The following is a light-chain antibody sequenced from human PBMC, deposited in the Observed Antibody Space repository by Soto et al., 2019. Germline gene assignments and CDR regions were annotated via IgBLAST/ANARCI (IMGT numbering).Light chain of an antibody. J-gene: IGLJ1*01. Sequence: VLTQPASVSGSPGQSITISCTGTSSDVGAYDYVSWYQQHPGKAPKYLIYEVSNRPSGISDRFSGSKSGTTASLTISALQAEDEADYYCSSYTTTDPYVFGTGTKVTVL. CDR3: SSYTTTDPYV. V-gene: IGLV2-14*01. CDR2: EVS. CDR1: SSDVGAYDY.